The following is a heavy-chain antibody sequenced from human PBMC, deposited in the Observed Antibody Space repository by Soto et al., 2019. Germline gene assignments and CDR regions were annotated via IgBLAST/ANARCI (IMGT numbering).Heavy chain of an antibody. CDR1: GFTFSSYA. CDR3: ARDRLRYNWNDFPYYYYGMDV. Sequence: QVQLVESGGGVVQPGRSLRLSCAASGFTFSSYAMHWVRQAPGKGLEWVAVISYDGSNKYYADSVKGRFTISRDNSKNTLYLQMNSLRAEDTAVYYCARDRLRYNWNDFPYYYYGMDVWGQVTTVTVSS. D-gene: IGHD1-1*01. CDR2: ISYDGSNK. J-gene: IGHJ6*02. V-gene: IGHV3-30-3*01.